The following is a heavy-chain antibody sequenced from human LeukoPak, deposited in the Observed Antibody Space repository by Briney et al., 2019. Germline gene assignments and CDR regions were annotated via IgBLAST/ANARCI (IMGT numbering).Heavy chain of an antibody. CDR2: IYSGGST. Sequence: PGGSLRLSCAASGFTVSSNYMSWVRQAPGKGLEWVSVIYSGGSTYYADSVKGRFTISRDNSKNTLYLQMNSLRAEDTAVYYCAREYRYYYGSGSYLWFDPWGQGTLVTVSS. V-gene: IGHV3-53*01. D-gene: IGHD3-10*01. CDR1: GFTVSSNY. CDR3: AREYRYYYGSGSYLWFDP. J-gene: IGHJ5*02.